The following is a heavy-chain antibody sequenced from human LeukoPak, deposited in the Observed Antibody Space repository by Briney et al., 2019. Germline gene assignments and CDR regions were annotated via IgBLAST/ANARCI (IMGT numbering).Heavy chain of an antibody. CDR3: ARYGGYSYGVDY. V-gene: IGHV3-48*03. D-gene: IGHD5-18*01. CDR2: ISRSASSI. J-gene: IGHJ4*02. Sequence: GGSLRLSCAASGFTFSRYEMNWVRQAPGKGLEWVSYISRSASSIYYADSVKGRFTISRDNAKNSLYLQMNSLRAEDTAVYYCARYGGYSYGVDYWGQGTLVTVSS. CDR1: GFTFSRYE.